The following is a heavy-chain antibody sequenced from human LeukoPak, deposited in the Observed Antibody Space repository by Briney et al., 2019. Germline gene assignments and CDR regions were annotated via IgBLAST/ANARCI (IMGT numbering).Heavy chain of an antibody. D-gene: IGHD4-17*01. CDR3: ARGPTTVTRAFDY. CDR2: ISSSSSYI. J-gene: IGHJ4*02. CDR1: GFNVGSNY. Sequence: GGSLRLSCAASGFNVGSNYMNWVRQAPGKGLEWVSSISSSSSYIYYADSVKGRFTISRDNAKNSLYLQMNSLRAEDTAVYYCARGPTTVTRAFDYWGQGTLVTVSS. V-gene: IGHV3-21*01.